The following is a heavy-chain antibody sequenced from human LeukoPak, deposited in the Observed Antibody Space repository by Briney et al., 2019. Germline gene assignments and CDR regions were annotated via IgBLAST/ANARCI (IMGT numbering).Heavy chain of an antibody. Sequence: PSETLSLTCTVSGGSISSYYWSWIRQPPGKGLEWIGYIYYSGSTYYNPSLKSRVTISVDTSKNQFSLKLSSVTAADTAVYYCARGWGYSSSSFNDYWGQGTLVTVSS. D-gene: IGHD6-6*01. CDR1: GGSISSYY. CDR3: ARGWGYSSSSFNDY. V-gene: IGHV4-59*08. J-gene: IGHJ4*02. CDR2: IYYSGST.